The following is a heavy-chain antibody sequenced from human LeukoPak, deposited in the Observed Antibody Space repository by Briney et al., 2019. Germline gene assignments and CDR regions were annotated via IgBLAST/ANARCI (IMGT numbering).Heavy chain of an antibody. CDR3: AREGPVVVVAATAPGAFDI. CDR1: GYTFTSYG. D-gene: IGHD2-15*01. J-gene: IGHJ3*02. Sequence: ASVKVSCKASGYTFTSYGISWVRQAPGQGLEWMGWISAHNGNTNYAQKLQGRVTMTTDTSTSTAYMELRSLRSDDTAVYYCAREGPVVVVAATAPGAFDIWGQGTMVTVSS. V-gene: IGHV1-18*01. CDR2: ISAHNGNT.